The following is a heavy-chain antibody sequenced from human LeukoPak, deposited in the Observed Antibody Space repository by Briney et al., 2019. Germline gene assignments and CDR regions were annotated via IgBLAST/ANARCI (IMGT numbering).Heavy chain of an antibody. CDR1: GGSISSSSYN. CDR3: ARLEQLVLDY. V-gene: IGHV4-39*01. D-gene: IGHD6-6*01. J-gene: IGHJ4*02. Sequence: SETLSLTCTVSGGSISSSSYNWGWIRQPPGKGLEWIGSIYYSGSTYYNPSLKSRVTISVDTSKNQFSLKPSSVTAADTAVYYCARLEQLVLDYWGQGTLVTVSS. CDR2: IYYSGST.